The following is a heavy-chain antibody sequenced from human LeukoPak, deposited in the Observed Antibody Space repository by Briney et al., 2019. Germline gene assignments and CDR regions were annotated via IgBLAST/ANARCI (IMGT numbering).Heavy chain of an antibody. CDR2: IRSKAYGGTT. CDR3: TRESALPGIAAAGPNPYYYYYMDV. D-gene: IGHD6-13*01. CDR1: GFTFSSSA. Sequence: GGSLRLSCAASGFTFSSSAMSWVRQAPGKGLEWVGFIRSKAYGGTTEYAASVKGRFTISRDDSKSIAYLQMNSLKTEDTAVYYCTRESALPGIAAAGPNPYYYYYMDVWGKGTTVTISS. V-gene: IGHV3-49*04. J-gene: IGHJ6*03.